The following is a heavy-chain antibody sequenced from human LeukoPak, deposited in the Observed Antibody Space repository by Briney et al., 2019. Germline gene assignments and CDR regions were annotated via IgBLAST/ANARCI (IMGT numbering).Heavy chain of an antibody. CDR1: GFTFSSYA. J-gene: IGHJ4*02. D-gene: IGHD2-8*01. Sequence: GGSLRLSCAASGFTFSSYAMSWGRQAPGRGLGWGSAISGSGGSTNYADSVKGRFTISRDNSKNTLYLQINTLRAEDTAVYYCAKGFLMILDYWGQGTLVTVSS. CDR2: ISGSGGST. CDR3: AKGFLMILDY. V-gene: IGHV3-23*01.